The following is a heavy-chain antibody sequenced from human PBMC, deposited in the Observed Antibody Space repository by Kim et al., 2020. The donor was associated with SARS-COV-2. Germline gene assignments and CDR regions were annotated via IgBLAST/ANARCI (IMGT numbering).Heavy chain of an antibody. D-gene: IGHD3-9*01. CDR3: ARTHRNAVLRYFDWATLGSNWFDP. V-gene: IGHV1-2*02. CDR1: GYTFTGYY. Sequence: ASVKVSCKASGYTFTGYYMHWVRQAPGQGLEWMGWINPNSGGTNYAQKFQGRVTMTRDTSISTAYMELSRLRSDDTAVYYCARTHRNAVLRYFDWATLGSNWFDPWGQGTLVTVSS. J-gene: IGHJ5*02. CDR2: INPNSGGT.